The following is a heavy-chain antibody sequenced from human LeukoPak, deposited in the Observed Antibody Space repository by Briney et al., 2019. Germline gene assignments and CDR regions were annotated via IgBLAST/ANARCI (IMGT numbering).Heavy chain of an antibody. V-gene: IGHV3-48*01. D-gene: IGHD2-21*02. CDR2: ISSSSSTI. Sequence: GGSLRLSCAASGFTFSFYSMHWVRQAPGKGLEWISYISSSSSTIYYADSVKGRFTISRDNAKNSLYLQMNSLRAEDTAVYYCARVANIVVVTARLDYWGQGTLVTVSS. CDR3: ARVANIVVVTARLDY. CDR1: GFTFSFYS. J-gene: IGHJ4*02.